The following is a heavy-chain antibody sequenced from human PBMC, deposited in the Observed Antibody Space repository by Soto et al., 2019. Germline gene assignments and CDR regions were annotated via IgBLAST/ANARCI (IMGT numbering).Heavy chain of an antibody. CDR2: FDPEDGET. D-gene: IGHD5-18*01. V-gene: IGHV1-24*01. Sequence: ASVKVSCKVSGYTLTELSMHWVRQAPGKGLEWMGGFDPEDGETIYAQKFQGRVTMTEDTSTDTAYMELSSLRSEDTAVYYCATRNGGPYSYGFEYDYWGQGTLVTV. CDR1: GYTLTELS. J-gene: IGHJ4*02. CDR3: ATRNGGPYSYGFEYDY.